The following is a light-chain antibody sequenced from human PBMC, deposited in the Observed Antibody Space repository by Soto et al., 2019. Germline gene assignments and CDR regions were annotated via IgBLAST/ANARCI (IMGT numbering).Light chain of an antibody. V-gene: IGLV1-44*01. CDR2: NDN. Sequence: QSVLTQPPSASGTPGQGVAISCSGSGSNMGSNTVNWYQHLPGTAPKLLIYNDNQRPSGVPDRFFGSKSGTSASLAITGLQSEDEADYYCAAWDGSLNHILFGGGTKVTVL. CDR1: GSNMGSNT. CDR3: AAWDGSLNHIL. J-gene: IGLJ2*01.